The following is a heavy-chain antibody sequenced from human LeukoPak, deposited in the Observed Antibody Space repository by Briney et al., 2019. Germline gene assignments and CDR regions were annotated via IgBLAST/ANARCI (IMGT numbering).Heavy chain of an antibody. CDR2: ISGSGDST. CDR3: AKDPWSSSSYNWFDP. D-gene: IGHD6-13*01. CDR1: GFTFSNYP. Sequence: PGGSLRLSCAASGFTFSNYPMSWVRQAPGRGLEWVSAISGSGDSTYYADSVKGRFTISRDNSKNTLYLQMNSLRAEDTAVYYCAKDPWSSSSYNWFDPWGQGTLVTVSS. J-gene: IGHJ5*02. V-gene: IGHV3-23*01.